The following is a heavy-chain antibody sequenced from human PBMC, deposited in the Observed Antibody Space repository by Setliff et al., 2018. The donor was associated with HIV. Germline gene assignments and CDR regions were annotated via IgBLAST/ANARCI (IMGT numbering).Heavy chain of an antibody. Sequence: PGGSLRLSCAASGFTFSSYWMHWVRQAPEKGLVWFSHINSDGSGTSYADSVKGRFTISRDNAKNTLYLQMDSLRAEDTTVYYCARKLRPGHGVDVWGQGTTVTVSS. V-gene: IGHV3-74*01. CDR2: INSDGSGT. CDR1: GFTFSSYW. J-gene: IGHJ6*02. CDR3: ARKLRPGHGVDV. D-gene: IGHD3-10*01.